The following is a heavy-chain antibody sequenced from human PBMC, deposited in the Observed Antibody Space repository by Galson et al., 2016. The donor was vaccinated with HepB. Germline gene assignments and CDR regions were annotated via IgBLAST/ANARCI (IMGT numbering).Heavy chain of an antibody. D-gene: IGHD3-10*02. J-gene: IGHJ4*02. V-gene: IGHV3-30*18. CDR2: DSMDGRRK. Sequence: CAGSGFLFSGYGMHWVRQAPGKGLEWVAADSMDGRRKFYSDSVRGRFTISRDNSNNMLFLQMDSLRPDDTAVYYCAKRHEFCPPVGCSVDYWGQGTLVSVSS. CDR1: GFLFSGYG. CDR3: AKRHEFCPPVGCSVDY.